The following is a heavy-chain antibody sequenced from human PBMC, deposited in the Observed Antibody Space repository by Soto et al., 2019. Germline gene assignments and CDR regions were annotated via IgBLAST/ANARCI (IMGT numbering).Heavy chain of an antibody. D-gene: IGHD3-22*01. J-gene: IGHJ4*02. CDR2: ISGSGGGT. V-gene: IGHV3-23*01. CDR3: AARGDRSGHYHYFDY. Sequence: EVQLLESGGGLVQPGGSLRFSCAASGFTFSSYALSWVRQAPGKGLEWVSTISGSGGGTWYADSVKGRFTISRDNSKNTLYLQMNSLRAEDTAVYYCAARGDRSGHYHYFDYWGQGTLVTASS. CDR1: GFTFSSYA.